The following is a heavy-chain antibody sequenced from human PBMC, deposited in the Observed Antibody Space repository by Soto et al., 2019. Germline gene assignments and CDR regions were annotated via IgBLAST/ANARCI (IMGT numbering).Heavy chain of an antibody. CDR2: ISPYYGIT. CDR1: GYTFTSFG. D-gene: IGHD2-15*01. V-gene: IGHV1-18*01. J-gene: IGHJ3*02. Sequence: ASVKVSCKTSGYTFTSFGISWVRQAPGQGLEWMGWISPYYGITKYAQNFQGRVTMTTDTSTSTAYMELRSLRSDDTAIYYCARDYYCSGGSCYDDFDIWGQ. CDR3: ARDYYCSGGSCYDDFDI.